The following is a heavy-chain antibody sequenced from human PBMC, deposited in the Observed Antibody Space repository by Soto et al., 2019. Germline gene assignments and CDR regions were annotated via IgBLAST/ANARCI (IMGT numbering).Heavy chain of an antibody. CDR1: GGSISSYY. J-gene: IGHJ4*02. D-gene: IGHD6-19*01. CDR3: ATITEGGSGWNFDY. CDR2: IYYSGST. Sequence: SETLSLTCTVSGGSISSYYWSWIRQPPGKGLEWIGYIYYSGSTNYNPSLKSRVTISVDTSKNQFSLKLSSVTAADTAVYYCATITEGGSGWNFDYWGQGTLVTVSS. V-gene: IGHV4-59*08.